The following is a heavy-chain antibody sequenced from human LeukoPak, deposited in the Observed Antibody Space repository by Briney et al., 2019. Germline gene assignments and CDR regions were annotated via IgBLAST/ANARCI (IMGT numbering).Heavy chain of an antibody. J-gene: IGHJ3*02. CDR1: GYFSTAYY. V-gene: IGHV4-38-2*02. D-gene: IGHD6-19*01. Sequence: PSETLSLTCTVSGYFSTAYYWGWIRQPPGKGLEWIASIRHDGHTYYNPSLKSQVSISVDMSRNQFSLKLNSVTAVDTAVYYCARHKYSSGWPPEGAFDIWGQGTMVTVSS. CDR3: ARHKYSSGWPPEGAFDI. CDR2: IRHDGHT.